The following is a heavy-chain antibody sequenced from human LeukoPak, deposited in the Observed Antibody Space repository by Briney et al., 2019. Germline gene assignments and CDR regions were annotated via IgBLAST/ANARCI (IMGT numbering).Heavy chain of an antibody. CDR3: ARGSGGRAWYYYYYMDV. CDR2: INHSGST. CDR1: GGSFSGYY. Sequence: SETLSLTCAVYGGSFSGYYWSWIRQPPGKGLEWIGEINHSGSTSYNPSLKSRVTISVDTSKNQFSLKLSSVTAADTAVYYCARGSGGRAWYYYYYMDVWGKGTTVTVSS. V-gene: IGHV4-34*01. J-gene: IGHJ6*03. D-gene: IGHD2-15*01.